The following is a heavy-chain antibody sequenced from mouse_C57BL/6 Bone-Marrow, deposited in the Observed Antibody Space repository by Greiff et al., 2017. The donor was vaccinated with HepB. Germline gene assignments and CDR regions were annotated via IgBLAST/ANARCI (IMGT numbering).Heavy chain of an antibody. CDR2: IDPADGET. V-gene: IGHV14-2*01. Sequence: EVQLQQSGAELVKPGASVKLSCTASGFNIKDYYMHWVKQRTEQGLEWIGRIDPADGETKYAPNFQGKATITADTSSNTAYLQLSSLTSEDTAVYYCARALRLQGPWFAYWGQGTLVTVSA. CDR1: GFNIKDYY. CDR3: ARALRLQGPWFAY. D-gene: IGHD3-2*02. J-gene: IGHJ3*01.